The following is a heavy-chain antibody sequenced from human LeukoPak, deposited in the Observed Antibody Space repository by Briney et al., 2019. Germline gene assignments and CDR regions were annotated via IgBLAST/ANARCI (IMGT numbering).Heavy chain of an antibody. CDR1: GLTFSNAW. V-gene: IGHV3-15*01. D-gene: IGHD4-23*01. J-gene: IGHJ4*02. CDR2: IKSKTDGGTT. CDR3: TTDRRWEPTSDY. Sequence: GGSLRLSCAASGLTFSNAWMSWVRQAPGKGLEWVGRIKSKTDGGTTDYAAPVKGRFTMSRDDSENTLYLQMSSLKTEDTAVYYCTTDRRWEPTSDYWGQGTLVTVSS.